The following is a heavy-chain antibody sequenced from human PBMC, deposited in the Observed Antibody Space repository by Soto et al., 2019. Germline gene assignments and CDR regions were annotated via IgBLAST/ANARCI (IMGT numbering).Heavy chain of an antibody. J-gene: IGHJ4*02. Sequence: GGSLRLSCAASGFAFSNYAMGWVRQAPGKGLEWVSSISTSIGATYYADSVKGRFTISRDDSKDTLYLQMNSLRAEDSAVYYCAKDRTVAARNFDYWGQGTQVTVSS. V-gene: IGHV3-23*01. CDR2: ISTSIGAT. CDR3: AKDRTVAARNFDY. CDR1: GFAFSNYA. D-gene: IGHD6-6*01.